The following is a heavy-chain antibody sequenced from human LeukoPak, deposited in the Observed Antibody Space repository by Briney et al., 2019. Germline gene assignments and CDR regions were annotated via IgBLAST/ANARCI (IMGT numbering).Heavy chain of an antibody. CDR2: ISYDGSNK. J-gene: IGHJ4*02. Sequence: GRSLRLYCAASGFTFSSYAMHWVRQAPGKGLEWVAVISYDGSNKYYADSVKGRFTISRDNSKNTLYLQMNSLRAEDTAVYYCARDRNDILTGYFDYWGQGTLVTVSS. V-gene: IGHV3-30*04. CDR1: GFTFSSYA. CDR3: ARDRNDILTGYFDY. D-gene: IGHD3-9*01.